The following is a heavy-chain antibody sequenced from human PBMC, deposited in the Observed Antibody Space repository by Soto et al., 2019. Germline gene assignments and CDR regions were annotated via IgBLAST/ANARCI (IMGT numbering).Heavy chain of an antibody. J-gene: IGHJ6*02. CDR3: ASHGGKARYYYYGMDV. CDR2: IIPRFGTA. V-gene: IGHV1-69*12. Sequence: QVQLVQSGAEVKKPGSSVKVSCKASGGTFSSYAISWVRQAPGQGLEWMGGIIPRFGTADYAQKFQGRVTITAHESTSTSTAYMELSSPRSEHTAVYYWASHGGKARYYYYGMDVWGQGTTVTVSS. CDR1: GGTFSSYA. D-gene: IGHD2-15*01.